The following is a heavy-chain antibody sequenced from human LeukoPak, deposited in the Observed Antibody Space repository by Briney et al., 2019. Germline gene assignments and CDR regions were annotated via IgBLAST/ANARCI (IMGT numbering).Heavy chain of an antibody. Sequence: KAGGSLRLSCAASRFTFSTYSMNWVRQAPGKGLEWVSSISSSGSYIYSTDSLKGRFTISRDNAKSSLYLQMNSLRAEDTAVYYCARALTVAGTDWYFDLWGRGTLVTVSS. CDR3: ARALTVAGTDWYFDL. D-gene: IGHD6-19*01. CDR2: ISSSGSYI. J-gene: IGHJ2*01. CDR1: RFTFSTYS. V-gene: IGHV3-21*01.